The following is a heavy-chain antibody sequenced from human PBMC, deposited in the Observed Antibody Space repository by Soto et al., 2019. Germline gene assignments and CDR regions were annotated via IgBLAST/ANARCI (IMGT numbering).Heavy chain of an antibody. CDR3: ARGLISGSHYSGGWYYFDA. D-gene: IGHD1-26*01. V-gene: IGHV4-34*01. CDR2: INHSGSA. CDR1: GGSFSGYI. J-gene: IGHJ4*02. Sequence: SETLSLTCDVYGGSFSGYIWTWIRQTPGKGLQWIGQINHSGSANYNPSLKSRVTISVHTSNSQFSLELSSVTAADTAVYYCARGLISGSHYSGGWYYFDAWGQGTQVTVSS.